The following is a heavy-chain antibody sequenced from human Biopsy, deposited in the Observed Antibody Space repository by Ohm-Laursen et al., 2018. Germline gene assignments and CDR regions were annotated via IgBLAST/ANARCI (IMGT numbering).Heavy chain of an antibody. CDR1: GGTFSNYG. Sequence: SSVKVSCKAPGGTFSNYGVNWVRQAPGQGLEWLGGNIPILGTGNYAQKFQDRVTVAADTSTSTATMELRSLRSDDTAVYYCATKLTGYFHHWGQGALVVVSS. V-gene: IGHV1-69*06. D-gene: IGHD3-9*01. CDR2: NIPILGTG. J-gene: IGHJ1*01. CDR3: ATKLTGYFHH.